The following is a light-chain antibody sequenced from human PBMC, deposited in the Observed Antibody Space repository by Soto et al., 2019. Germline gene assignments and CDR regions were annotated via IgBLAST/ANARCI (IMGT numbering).Light chain of an antibody. CDR3: QQYDRSPLIT. J-gene: IGKJ4*01. CDR1: QTVNSNY. Sequence: EIVLTQSPGTLSLSPGERATLSCRASQTVNSNYLAWYQQRADQAPRLLIYGASTRAADIPDRFSGSGSGTDFTLTISRLEPEDFAVYYCQQYDRSPLITFGGGTKVEIK. CDR2: GAS. V-gene: IGKV3-20*01.